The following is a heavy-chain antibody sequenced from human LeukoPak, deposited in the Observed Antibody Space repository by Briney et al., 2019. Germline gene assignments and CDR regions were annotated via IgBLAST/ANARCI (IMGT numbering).Heavy chain of an antibody. CDR1: GFTFSDYW. CDR3: ARGPRGYSYAWGY. CDR2: IKQDGSEK. V-gene: IGHV3-7*05. J-gene: IGHJ4*02. Sequence: PGVSLRLSCAASGFTFSDYWMSWVRQAPGKGLEWVANIKQDGSEKYYVDSVKGRLTISRDNAKNSLYLQMNSLRAEDTAVYYCARGPRGYSYAWGYWGQGTLVTVSS. D-gene: IGHD5-18*01.